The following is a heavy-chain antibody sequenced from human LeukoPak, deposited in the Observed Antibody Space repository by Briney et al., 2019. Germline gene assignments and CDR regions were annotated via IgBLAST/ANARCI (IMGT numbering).Heavy chain of an antibody. CDR1: EHTFSGYY. D-gene: IGHD2-2*01. V-gene: IGHV1-2*02. J-gene: IGHJ4*02. CDR3: ARLRATSWPTYYFDY. CDR2: INPNSGAT. Sequence: GASVKVSFKTFEHTFSGYYMHWVRQAPGQGLGWMGWINPNSGATKYAQKFQGRVTMTRDISTITAYMDLSRLTSDDTAVYYCARLRATSWPTYYFDYWGQGTLVTVSS.